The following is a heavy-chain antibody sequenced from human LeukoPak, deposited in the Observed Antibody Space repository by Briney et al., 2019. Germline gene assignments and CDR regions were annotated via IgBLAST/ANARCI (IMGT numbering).Heavy chain of an antibody. J-gene: IGHJ4*02. CDR3: ARDYRPYYYDSSGYSDY. CDR2: IVPIFGTA. Sequence: SVKVSCKASGGTFSSYAISWVRQAPGQGLEWMGGIVPIFGTANYAQKFQGRVTITTDESTSTAYMELSSLRSEDTAVYYCARDYRPYYYDSSGYSDYWGQGTLVTVSS. V-gene: IGHV1-69*05. CDR1: GGTFSSYA. D-gene: IGHD3-22*01.